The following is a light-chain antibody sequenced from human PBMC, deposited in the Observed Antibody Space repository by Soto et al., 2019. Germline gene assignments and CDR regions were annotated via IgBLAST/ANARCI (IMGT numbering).Light chain of an antibody. CDR2: DAS. CDR3: QQSYNTPLT. J-gene: IGKJ1*01. Sequence: IEVTQSPSSLAASVGDRVTITCRASQTIGTYLNWYRHKSGAAPELLIYDASTLQSGVPSRFRGGASGTDFTLTISSLQLDDFATYYCQQSYNTPLTFGQGPKVEIK. V-gene: IGKV1-39*01. CDR1: QTIGTY.